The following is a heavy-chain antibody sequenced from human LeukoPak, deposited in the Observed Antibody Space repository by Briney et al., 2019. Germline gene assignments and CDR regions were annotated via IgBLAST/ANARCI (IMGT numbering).Heavy chain of an antibody. CDR3: ARVKGYALDY. Sequence: PSQTLSLTCTVSGGSISSGSYYWGWIRQPAGKGLEWIGHIYTSGSTNYNPSLKSRVTISVDTAKNQFSLKLSSVTAADTAVYYCARVKGYALDYWGQGTLVTVSS. CDR1: GGSISSGSYY. J-gene: IGHJ4*02. D-gene: IGHD5-12*01. V-gene: IGHV4-61*09. CDR2: IYTSGST.